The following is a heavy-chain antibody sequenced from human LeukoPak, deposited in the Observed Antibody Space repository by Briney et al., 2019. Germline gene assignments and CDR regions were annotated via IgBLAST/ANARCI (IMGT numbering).Heavy chain of an antibody. CDR1: VDSVSSYSAA. CDR2: TYYRSNSYN. V-gene: IGHV6-1*01. Sequence: SQTLSLTCASSVDSVSSYSAAWNWIRQSPSRGLEWRGRTYYRSNSYNHYARSLRGRITINVGTSRDPFSLHVSSVTADDTAVYYCARDPEWVYDTFDVWGQGTMVTVSS. D-gene: IGHD3-3*01. CDR3: ARDPEWVYDTFDV. J-gene: IGHJ3*01.